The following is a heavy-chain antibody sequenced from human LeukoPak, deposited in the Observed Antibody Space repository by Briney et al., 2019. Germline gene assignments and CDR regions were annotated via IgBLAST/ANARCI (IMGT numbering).Heavy chain of an antibody. D-gene: IGHD6-13*01. CDR2: INPNSGGT. Sequence: ASVKVSCKASGYTFTDYYRHWVRQAPGQGLEWMGWINPNSGGTNYAQKFQGRVTITRDTSISTAYMELSRLRSDDTAVYYCARWDPTYDIAASGTSNYYWGQGTLVTVSS. V-gene: IGHV1-2*02. CDR3: ARWDPTYDIAASGTSNYY. CDR1: GYTFTDYY. J-gene: IGHJ4*02.